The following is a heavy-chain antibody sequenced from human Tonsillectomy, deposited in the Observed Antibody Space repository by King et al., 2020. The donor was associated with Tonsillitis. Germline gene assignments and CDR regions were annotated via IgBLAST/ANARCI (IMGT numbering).Heavy chain of an antibody. D-gene: IGHD5-12*01. V-gene: IGHV1-2*02. Sequence: VQLVQSGPGVKKPGSSVKVSCTASGYRFSDYYLHWVRQAPGQGLEWMGWINPRSGETEYGHNFQGRVTLTRNTATSTAYMAMTNLRSDDTAVYYCARDLTLSSSGYYDVFSFWGQGSMVTVSS. J-gene: IGHJ3*01. CDR3: ARDLTLSSSGYYDVFSF. CDR1: GYRFSDYY. CDR2: INPRSGET.